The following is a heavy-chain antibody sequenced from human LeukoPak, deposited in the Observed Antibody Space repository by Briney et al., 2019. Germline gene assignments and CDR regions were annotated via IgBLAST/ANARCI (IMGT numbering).Heavy chain of an antibody. D-gene: IGHD4-17*01. V-gene: IGHV3-23*01. CDR1: GFTFTHYA. CDR2: IRSGGDGT. CDR3: ARDPNGDYVGAFEM. J-gene: IGHJ3*02. Sequence: GGSLRLSCAASGFTFTHYAMIWVRQAPGRGLEWVSAIRSGGDGTLYADSVKGRFTISRDNSKNTLLLQMNNMRAEDTAVYYCARDPNGDYVGAFEMWGPGTKVTVS.